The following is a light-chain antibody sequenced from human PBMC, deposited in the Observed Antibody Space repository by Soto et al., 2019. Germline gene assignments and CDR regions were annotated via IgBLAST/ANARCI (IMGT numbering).Light chain of an antibody. J-gene: IGLJ3*02. CDR2: EVS. CDR3: SSFTSSPTLDWV. V-gene: IGLV2-14*01. CDR1: SSDVGGYNY. Sequence: QSVLTQPASVSGSPGQSITISCTGTSSDVGGYNYVSWYQHHPGKAPKVMIYEVSNRPSGVSNRFSGSKSGNTASLTIAGLQAEDEADYFCSSFTSSPTLDWVFGGGTKVTVL.